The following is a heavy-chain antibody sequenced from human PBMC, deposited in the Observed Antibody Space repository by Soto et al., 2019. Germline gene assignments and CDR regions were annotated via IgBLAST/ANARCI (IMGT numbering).Heavy chain of an antibody. CDR1: GYRFTSYW. Sequence: GESLKISCKGSGYRFTSYWIGWVRQLPGKGLEWMGIIYPGDSDTRYSPSFQGQVTISADKSISTAYLQWSSLKASDTAVYYCARDHAGYSSETQTSTFDYWGQGTLVTVSS. J-gene: IGHJ4*02. CDR2: IYPGDSDT. D-gene: IGHD6-19*01. V-gene: IGHV5-51*01. CDR3: ARDHAGYSSETQTSTFDY.